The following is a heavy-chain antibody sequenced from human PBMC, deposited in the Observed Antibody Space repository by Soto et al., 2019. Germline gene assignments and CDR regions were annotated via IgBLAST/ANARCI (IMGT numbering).Heavy chain of an antibody. J-gene: IGHJ3*01. Sequence: VWSLRLSCETSGFRFSSFGMHCVRHSPGKWLEWVAVMSNDGSKKFYADSVKGRFIISRDNPKNTLYLQMYSLRIEDTAVYYCAKDRLRAGGMVTINLDAFDFWGRGTMVTVS. D-gene: IGHD3-16*01. CDR3: AKDRLRAGGMVTINLDAFDF. V-gene: IGHV3-30*18. CDR2: MSNDGSKK. CDR1: GFRFSSFG.